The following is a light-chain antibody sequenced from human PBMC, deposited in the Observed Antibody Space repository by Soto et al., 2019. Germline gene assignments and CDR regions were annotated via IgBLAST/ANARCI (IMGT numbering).Light chain of an antibody. Sequence: QLVLTQPPSVSGAPGQRVTISCTGSSSNIGAGYDVHWYQQLPGTAPRLLIFGNNNRPSGVPDRFSGCKSGTSASLAITGLQAGDEADYYCQSYDSSLSAWVFGGGTQLTVL. CDR2: GNN. V-gene: IGLV1-40*01. CDR3: QSYDSSLSAWV. J-gene: IGLJ3*02. CDR1: SSNIGAGYD.